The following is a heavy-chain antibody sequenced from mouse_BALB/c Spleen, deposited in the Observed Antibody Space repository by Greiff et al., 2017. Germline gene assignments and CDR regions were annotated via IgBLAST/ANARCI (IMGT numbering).Heavy chain of an antibody. J-gene: IGHJ2*01. D-gene: IGHD4-1*01. CDR1: GFTFSSFG. CDR3: SRSEQGRGGFDY. Sequence: EVKLVESGGGLVQPGGSRKLSCAASGFTFSSFGLHWVRQAPEKGLEWVASISSGSSTLYYTDTVKGRFTISIDHPKNTLFLQMTCLMSEDTAMDYCSRSEQGRGGFDYWDQGTTLTVSS. V-gene: IGHV5-17*02. CDR2: ISSGSSTL.